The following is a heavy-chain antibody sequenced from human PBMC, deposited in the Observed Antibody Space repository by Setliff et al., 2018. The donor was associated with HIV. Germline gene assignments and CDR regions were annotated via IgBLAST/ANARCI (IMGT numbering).Heavy chain of an antibody. V-gene: IGHV3-7*01. CDR1: GFTFSSYW. Sequence: GGSLRLSCAASGFTFSSYWMSWVRQAPGKGLEWVANIKQDGSEKYYVDSVKGRFTISRDNAKNSLYLQMNSLRAEDTAVYYCARDKRYYYDSSGYYGYWGQGTRVTVSS. D-gene: IGHD3-22*01. J-gene: IGHJ4*02. CDR2: IKQDGSEK. CDR3: ARDKRYYYDSSGYYGY.